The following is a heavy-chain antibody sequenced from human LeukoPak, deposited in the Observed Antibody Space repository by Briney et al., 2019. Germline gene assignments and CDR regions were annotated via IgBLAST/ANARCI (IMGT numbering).Heavy chain of an antibody. CDR2: ISGSGGST. D-gene: IGHD1-26*01. CDR1: GFTFSSYA. J-gene: IGHJ5*02. V-gene: IGHV3-23*01. CDR3: AKVDGANWFDP. Sequence: GGSLRLSCAASGFTFSSYAMSWVRQAPGKRLEWVSAISGSGGSTYHADSVKGRFTISRDNSKNTLYLQMNSLRAEDTAVYYCAKVDGANWFDPWGQGTLVTVSS.